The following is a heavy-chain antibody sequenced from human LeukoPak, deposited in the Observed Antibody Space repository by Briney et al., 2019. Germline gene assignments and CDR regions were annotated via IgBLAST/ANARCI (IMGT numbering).Heavy chain of an antibody. D-gene: IGHD3-10*01. J-gene: IGHJ5*02. CDR1: GGSISSYY. V-gene: IGHV4-59*08. CDR2: IYYSGST. CDR3: ARRGPTGWFDP. Sequence: PSETLSLTCTVSGGSISSYYWSWVRQPPGKGLEWIGYIYYSGSTNYNPSLKSRVTISVDTSKNQFSLNLSSLTAADTAVYFCARRGPTGWFDPWGQGTLVTVSS.